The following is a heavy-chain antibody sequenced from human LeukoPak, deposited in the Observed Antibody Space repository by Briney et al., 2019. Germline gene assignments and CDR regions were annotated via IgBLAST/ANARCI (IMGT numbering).Heavy chain of an antibody. CDR3: GRSGSSSWFDAFDI. D-gene: IGHD6-13*01. V-gene: IGHV3-7*03. CDR2: IKQDGSEK. J-gene: IGHJ3*02. Sequence: GGSLRLSCAASGFTFSSYWMSWVRQAPGKGLEWVANIKQDGSEKYYVDSVKGRFTISRDNAKNSLYLQMNSLRAEDTAAYYCGRSGSSSWFDAFDIWGQGTMVTVSS. CDR1: GFTFSSYW.